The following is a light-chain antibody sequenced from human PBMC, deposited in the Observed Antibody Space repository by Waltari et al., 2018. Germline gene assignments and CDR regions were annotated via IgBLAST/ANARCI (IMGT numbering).Light chain of an antibody. CDR1: SSKIGNNY. Sequence: QSVLTQPPSVSAAPGQTVTISCSADSSKIGNNYVSWYQHFPGTAPKLLIYENSRRPSGIPDRFSGSKSGTSATLGITGPQTGDEADYYCGTWDASLGGIFGTGTKVTVL. J-gene: IGLJ1*01. CDR3: GTWDASLGGI. CDR2: ENS. V-gene: IGLV1-51*02.